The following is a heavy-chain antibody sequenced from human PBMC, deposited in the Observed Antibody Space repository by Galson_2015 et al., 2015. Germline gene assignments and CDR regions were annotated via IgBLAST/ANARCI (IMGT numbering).Heavy chain of an antibody. J-gene: IGHJ4*02. Sequence: SCKASGGTFSSYAISWVRQAPGQGLEWMGGIIPIFGTANYAQKFQGRVTITADESTSTAYMELSSLRSEDTAVYYCARLQTTSRYCSSTSCYMGDYWGQGTLVTVSS. D-gene: IGHD2-2*02. CDR2: IIPIFGTA. V-gene: IGHV1-69*01. CDR1: GGTFSSYA. CDR3: ARLQTTSRYCSSTSCYMGDY.